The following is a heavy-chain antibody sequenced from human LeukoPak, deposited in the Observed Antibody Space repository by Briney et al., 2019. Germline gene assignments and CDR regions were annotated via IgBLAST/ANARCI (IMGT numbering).Heavy chain of an antibody. V-gene: IGHV1-8*01. J-gene: IGHJ6*03. CDR3: ARVIWGPVDYYYMDV. CDR1: GYTFTSYD. CDR2: MNPNSGNT. D-gene: IGHD3-16*01. Sequence: ASVEVSCKASGYTFTSYDMNWVRQATGQGLEWMGWMNPNSGNTGYAQKFQGRVTMTRNTSISTAYMELSSLRSEDTAVYYCARVIWGPVDYYYMDVWGKGTTVTVSS.